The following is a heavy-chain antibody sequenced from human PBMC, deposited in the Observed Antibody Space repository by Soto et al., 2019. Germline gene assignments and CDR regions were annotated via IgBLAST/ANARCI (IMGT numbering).Heavy chain of an antibody. Sequence: ASVKVSCKASGGTFSSYAISWLRQAPGQGLEWMGGIIPIFGTANYAQKFQGRVTITADESTSTAYMELSSLRSEDTAVYYCARETSPRKTFDYWGQGTLVTVSS. CDR2: IIPIFGTA. CDR3: ARETSPRKTFDY. J-gene: IGHJ4*02. CDR1: GGTFSSYA. D-gene: IGHD6-6*01. V-gene: IGHV1-69*13.